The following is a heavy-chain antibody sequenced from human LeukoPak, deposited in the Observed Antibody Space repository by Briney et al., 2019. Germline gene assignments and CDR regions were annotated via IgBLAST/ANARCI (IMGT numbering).Heavy chain of an antibody. CDR2: ISTSSSSI. Sequence: PGGSLRLSCAASGFMFTRFTMNWVRQAPGKGLEWVSSISTSSSSIYYADSVKGRFTVSRDNAKNSLYLQMNSLRAEDTAVYYCARGHSSGHYYDYWGQGTLVTVSS. J-gene: IGHJ4*02. CDR3: ARGHSSGHYYDY. D-gene: IGHD3-22*01. CDR1: GFMFTRFT. V-gene: IGHV3-21*01.